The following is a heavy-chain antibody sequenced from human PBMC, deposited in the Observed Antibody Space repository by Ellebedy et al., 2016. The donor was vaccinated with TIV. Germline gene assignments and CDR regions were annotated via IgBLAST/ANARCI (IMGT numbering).Heavy chain of an antibody. CDR2: ISSSSSYI. CDR1: GFTFSSYS. V-gene: IGHV3-21*01. D-gene: IGHD3-10*01. Sequence: GESLKISXAASGFTFSSYSMNWVRQAPGKGLEWVSSISSSSSYIYYADSVKGRFTISRDNAKNSLYLQMNSLRAEDTAVYYCARDLREWFGELGYWGQGTLVTVSS. CDR3: ARDLREWFGELGY. J-gene: IGHJ4*02.